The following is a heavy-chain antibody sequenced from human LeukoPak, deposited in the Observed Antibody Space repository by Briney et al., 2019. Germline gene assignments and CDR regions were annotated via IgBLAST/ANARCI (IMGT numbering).Heavy chain of an antibody. CDR2: FDPEDGET. CDR3: ATTAATPYYYYYGMDV. Sequence: SVQVSCQVSGYTLTELSMHWVRQAPGKGLEWMGGFDPEDGETIYAQKFQGRVTMTEDTSTDTAYMELSSLRSEDTAVYYCATTAATPYYYYYGMDVWGQGTTVTVSS. J-gene: IGHJ6*02. CDR1: GYTLTELS. V-gene: IGHV1-24*01. D-gene: IGHD2-15*01.